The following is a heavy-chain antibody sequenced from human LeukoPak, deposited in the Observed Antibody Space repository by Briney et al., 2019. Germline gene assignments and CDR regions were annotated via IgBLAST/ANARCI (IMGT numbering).Heavy chain of an antibody. Sequence: GSLGLSFGASGFTFSNYWMSWVRPAPGKGLEGVATIKQDGSEKYSVDSVKGRFTISRDNAKTSLYLQMNSLRAEDTAVYYCARMGYCSSTSCPPLTRMDVWGQGTPVAVSS. CDR3: ARMGYCSSTSCPPLTRMDV. CDR1: GFTFSNYW. V-gene: IGHV3-7*01. D-gene: IGHD2-2*01. CDR2: IKQDGSEK. J-gene: IGHJ6*02.